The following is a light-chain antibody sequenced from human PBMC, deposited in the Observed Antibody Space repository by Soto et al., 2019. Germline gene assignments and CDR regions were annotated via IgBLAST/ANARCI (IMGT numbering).Light chain of an antibody. CDR1: QSVSNDF. Sequence: DIVLTQSPGILSLSQGVRATLSCRASQSVSNDFLAWYQQKTGQAPRLLIYGASTKATDVLDRFSGSGSGADFTLSISRLEPEDFAVYYCQQYGSSPPMTFGQGTKVDIK. CDR3: QQYGSSPPMT. CDR2: GAS. J-gene: IGKJ1*01. V-gene: IGKV3-20*01.